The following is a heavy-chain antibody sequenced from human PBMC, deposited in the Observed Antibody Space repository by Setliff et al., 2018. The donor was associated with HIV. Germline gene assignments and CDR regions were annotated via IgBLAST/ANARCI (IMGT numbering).Heavy chain of an antibody. CDR2: IYPSGST. J-gene: IGHJ4*02. Sequence: PSETLSLTCTVSGGSISRYYWSWIRQPPGKGLEWIGYIYPSGSTNYNPSLKSRVTISVDTSKNQFSLKLSSVTAADTAVYYCRGVDTARVRFFDYWGQGTLVTVS. CDR3: RGVDTARVRFFDY. D-gene: IGHD5-18*01. V-gene: IGHV4-4*08. CDR1: GGSISRYY.